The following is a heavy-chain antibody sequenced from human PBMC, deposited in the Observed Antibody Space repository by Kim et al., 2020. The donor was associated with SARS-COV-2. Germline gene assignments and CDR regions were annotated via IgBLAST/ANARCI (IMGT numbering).Heavy chain of an antibody. D-gene: IGHD3-10*01. CDR1: GYTFTSYY. CDR2: INPSGGST. J-gene: IGHJ6*02. V-gene: IGHV1-46*01. Sequence: ASVKVSCKASGYTFTSYYMHWVRQAPGQGLEWMGIINPSGGSTSYAQKFQGRVTMTRDTSTSTVYMELSSLRSEDTAVYYCAREKAMVRVFYYYYGMDVWGQGTTVTVSS. CDR3: AREKAMVRVFYYYYGMDV.